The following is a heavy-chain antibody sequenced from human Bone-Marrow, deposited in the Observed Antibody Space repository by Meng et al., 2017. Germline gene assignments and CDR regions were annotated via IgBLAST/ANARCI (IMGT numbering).Heavy chain of an antibody. CDR1: GFTFDDYA. Sequence: GESLKISCAASGFTFDDYAMHWVRQAPGKGLEWVSGINWNGGSTDYADSVKGRFTNSRDNAKNSLYLQMNSLRAEATALYYCARVSRGSYLDWGQGTLVTVSS. V-gene: IGHV3-20*04. CDR2: INWNGGST. CDR3: ARVSRGSYLD. D-gene: IGHD1-26*01. J-gene: IGHJ4*02.